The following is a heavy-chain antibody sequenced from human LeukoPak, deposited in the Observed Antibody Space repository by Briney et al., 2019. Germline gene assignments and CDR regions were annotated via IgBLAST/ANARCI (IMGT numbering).Heavy chain of an antibody. V-gene: IGHV4-59*01. D-gene: IGHD1-26*01. Sequence: PSETLSLTCTVSGGSISSYLWSWIRQPPGKGLEWIGDIYYSGSTNYNPSLKSRVTIFVDTSKNQFSLKVSSVTAADTAVYYCARGQYSGSCFDNWGQGSLVTVSS. CDR2: IYYSGST. J-gene: IGHJ4*02. CDR3: ARGQYSGSCFDN. CDR1: GGSISSYL.